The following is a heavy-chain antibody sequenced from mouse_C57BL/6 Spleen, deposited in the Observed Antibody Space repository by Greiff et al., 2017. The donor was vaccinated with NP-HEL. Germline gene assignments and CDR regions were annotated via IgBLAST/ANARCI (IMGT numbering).Heavy chain of an antibody. CDR3: AVYYSKRDYYAMDY. D-gene: IGHD2-5*01. CDR1: GYTFTSYW. J-gene: IGHJ4*01. CDR2: IYPGSGST. Sequence: QVQLQQSGAELVKPGASVKMSCKASGYTFTSYWITWVKQRPGQGLEWIGDIYPGSGSTNYNEKFKSKATLTVDTSSSTAYMQLSSLTSEDSAVYYCAVYYSKRDYYAMDYWGQGTSVTVSS. V-gene: IGHV1-55*01.